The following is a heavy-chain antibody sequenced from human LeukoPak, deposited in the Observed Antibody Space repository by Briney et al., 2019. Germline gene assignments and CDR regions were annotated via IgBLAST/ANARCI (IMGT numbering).Heavy chain of an antibody. J-gene: IGHJ4*02. CDR1: GYSFTSNW. CDR2: IYPGDSDT. D-gene: IGHD1-1*01. V-gene: IGHV5-51*01. Sequence: GESLKLSCKGFGYSFTSNWIGWVRQMPGKGLEWMGIIYPGDSDTRYTPSFEAPVTITADRSIRTRCLRWSRLRASESAMFRCARPGTTGATIWGQGALVTVSS. CDR3: ARPGTTGATI.